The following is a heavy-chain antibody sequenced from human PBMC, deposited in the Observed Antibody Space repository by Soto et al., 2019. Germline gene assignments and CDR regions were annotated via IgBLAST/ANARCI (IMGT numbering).Heavy chain of an antibody. Sequence: GASVKVSCKASGYTFTSYGISWVRQAPGQGLEWMGWISAYSGNTNYAQKLQGRVTMTTDTSTSTAYMELRSLRSDDTAVYYCARVLRFLEWLPPVCGMDVWGQGTTVTVSS. D-gene: IGHD3-3*01. CDR2: ISAYSGNT. V-gene: IGHV1-18*04. J-gene: IGHJ6*02. CDR1: GYTFTSYG. CDR3: ARVLRFLEWLPPVCGMDV.